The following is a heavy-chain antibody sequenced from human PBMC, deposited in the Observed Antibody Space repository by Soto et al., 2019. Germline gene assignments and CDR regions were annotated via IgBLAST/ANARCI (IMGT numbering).Heavy chain of an antibody. CDR2: IYYSGST. Sequence: SETLSLTCTVSGGSISSGDYYWIWIRQPPGKGLEWIGYIYYSGSTYYNPSLKSRVTISVDTSKNQFSLKLSSVTAADTAVYYCAMRKYSSSWYYFDYWGQGTLVTVSS. V-gene: IGHV4-30-4*01. CDR3: AMRKYSSSWYYFDY. CDR1: GGSISSGDYY. J-gene: IGHJ4*02. D-gene: IGHD6-13*01.